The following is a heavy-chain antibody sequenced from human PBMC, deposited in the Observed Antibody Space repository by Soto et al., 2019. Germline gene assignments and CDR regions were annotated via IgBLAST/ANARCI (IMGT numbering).Heavy chain of an antibody. D-gene: IGHD2-21*01. CDR3: AGAVCGGCYYYYMDV. Sequence: QVQLVESGGGVVQPGRSLRLSCAASGFTFSSYGMHWVRQAPGKGLEWVAVIWYDGSNKYYADSVKGRFTISRDNSKNTVYLEMNSLRAEDTAVYYCAGAVCGGCYYYYMDVWGKGTTVTVSS. V-gene: IGHV3-33*01. CDR1: GFTFSSYG. J-gene: IGHJ6*03. CDR2: IWYDGSNK.